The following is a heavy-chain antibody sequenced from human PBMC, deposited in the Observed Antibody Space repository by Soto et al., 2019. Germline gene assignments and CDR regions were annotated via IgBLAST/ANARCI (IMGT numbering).Heavy chain of an antibody. D-gene: IGHD4-4*01. J-gene: IGHJ6*03. Sequence: EVQLVESGGGLVKPGGSLRLSCAASGFTFSSYSMNWVRQAPGKGLEWVSSISSSSSYIYYADSVKGRFTSSRDNAKNSLYLQMNSLSAEDTAVYYFARDGEEMYSTYYYYYMDVLGKGTTVSVSS. CDR2: ISSSSSYI. V-gene: IGHV3-21*01. CDR1: GFTFSSYS. CDR3: ARDGEEMYSTYYYYYMDV.